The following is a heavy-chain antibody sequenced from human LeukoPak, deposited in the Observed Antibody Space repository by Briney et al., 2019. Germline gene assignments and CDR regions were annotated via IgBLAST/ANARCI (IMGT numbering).Heavy chain of an antibody. CDR1: VFTPCNYS. CDR2: MKPDGSEK. V-gene: IGHV3-7*05. CDR3: ARDDAATAE. Sequence: GGSLRDSCAASVFTPCNYSTNAVRQAPGKGLEWVANMKPDGSEKNYVASVKGRFTISRDNAENSLFLQMNSLRADDTAVYYCARDDAATAEWGQGTLVTVSS. D-gene: IGHD2-21*02. J-gene: IGHJ4*02.